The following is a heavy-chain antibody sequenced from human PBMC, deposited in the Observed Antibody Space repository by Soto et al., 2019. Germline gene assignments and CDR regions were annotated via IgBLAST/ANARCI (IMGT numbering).Heavy chain of an antibody. CDR1: GGSFSGYY. V-gene: IGHV4-34*01. Sequence: SETLSLTCAVYGGSFSGYYWSWIRQPPGKGLEWIGEINHSGSTNYNPSLKSRVTISVDTSKNQFSLKLSSVTAADTAVYYCARGRLNYYGSGSYYRIDYWGQGTLVTVSS. CDR2: INHSGST. D-gene: IGHD3-10*01. CDR3: ARGRLNYYGSGSYYRIDY. J-gene: IGHJ4*02.